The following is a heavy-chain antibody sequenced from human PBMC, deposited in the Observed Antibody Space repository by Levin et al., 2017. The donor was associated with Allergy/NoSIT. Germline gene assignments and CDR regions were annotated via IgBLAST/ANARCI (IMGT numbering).Heavy chain of an antibody. CDR3: ARDLYNDDSVFGY. D-gene: IGHD3-22*01. J-gene: IGHJ4*02. Sequence: ASVRVSCKASRYIFSDYFIHWVRQAPGQGLEWMGWINPHSGDTKYAQEFQGRVTMTRDTSISTAYMELTRLTSDDTAVYYCARDLYNDDSVFGYWGQGTLVNVFS. CDR1: RYIFSDYF. V-gene: IGHV1-2*02. CDR2: INPHSGDT.